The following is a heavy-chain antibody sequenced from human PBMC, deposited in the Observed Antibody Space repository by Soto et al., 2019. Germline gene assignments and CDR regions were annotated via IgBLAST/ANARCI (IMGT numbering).Heavy chain of an antibody. V-gene: IGHV5-51*01. D-gene: IGHD3-22*01. J-gene: IGHJ6*02. CDR1: GYSFTSYW. CDR3: ARDYYDSSGYPWSYYGMDV. Sequence: GESLKISCKGSGYSFTSYWIGWVRQMPGKGLEWMGIIYPGDSDTRYSPSFQGQVTISADKSISTAYLQWGSLKASDTAMYYCARDYYDSSGYPWSYYGMDVWGQGTTVTVSS. CDR2: IYPGDSDT.